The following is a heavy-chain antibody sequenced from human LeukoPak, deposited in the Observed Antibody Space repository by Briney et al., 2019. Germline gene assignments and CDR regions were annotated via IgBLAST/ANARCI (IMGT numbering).Heavy chain of an antibody. CDR3: VGGYDGWFDP. CDR2: IIPIFGTA. CDR1: GGTFSSYA. V-gene: IGHV1-69*01. Sequence: SVKVSCKASGGTFSSYATSWVRQAPGQGLEWMGGIIPIFGTANYAQKFQGRVTITADESTSTAYMELSSLRSEDTAVYYCVGGYDGWFDPWGQGTLVTVSS. D-gene: IGHD5-12*01. J-gene: IGHJ5*02.